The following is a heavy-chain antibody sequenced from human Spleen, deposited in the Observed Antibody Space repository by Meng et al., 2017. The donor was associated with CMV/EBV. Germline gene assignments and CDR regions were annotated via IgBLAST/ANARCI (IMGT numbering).Heavy chain of an antibody. V-gene: IGHV3-30*02. CDR1: GFTFSSYG. D-gene: IGHD6-13*01. CDR3: ARDRDTEAAGMSMDV. CDR2: IRYDGSNK. Sequence: GESLKISCAASGFTFSSYGMHWVRQAPGKGLEWVAFIRYDGSNKYYADSVKGRFTISRDNSKNTLFLQMDSLRPEDTALYYCARDRDTEAAGMSMDVWGQGTTVTVSS. J-gene: IGHJ6*02.